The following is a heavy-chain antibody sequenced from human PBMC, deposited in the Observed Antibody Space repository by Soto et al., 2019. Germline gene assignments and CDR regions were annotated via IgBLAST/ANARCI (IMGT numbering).Heavy chain of an antibody. CDR1: GGSISSYY. V-gene: IGHV4-59*01. D-gene: IGHD3-22*01. Sequence: SETLSLTCTVSGGSISSYYWIWIRQPPGKGLEWIGYIYYSGSTKYNPSLKSRVTIPVDTSKNQFSLKLSSVTAADTAVYYCARRDSSGYGWLGYFDYWGQGTLVTVS. J-gene: IGHJ4*02. CDR3: ARRDSSGYGWLGYFDY. CDR2: IYYSGST.